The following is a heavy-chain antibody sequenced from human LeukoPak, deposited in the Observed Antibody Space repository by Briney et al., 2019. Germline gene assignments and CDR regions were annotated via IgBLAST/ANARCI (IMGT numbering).Heavy chain of an antibody. V-gene: IGHV3-21*01. D-gene: IGHD3-22*01. CDR2: ISSSSSYI. J-gene: IGHJ4*02. Sequence: GGSLRLTCAASGFTFSSYSMNWVRQAPGKGLEWVSSISSSSSYIYYADSVKGRFTISRDNAKNSLYLQMNSLRAEDTAVYYCAREPYYYDSRVFDYWGQGTLVTVSS. CDR1: GFTFSSYS. CDR3: AREPYYYDSRVFDY.